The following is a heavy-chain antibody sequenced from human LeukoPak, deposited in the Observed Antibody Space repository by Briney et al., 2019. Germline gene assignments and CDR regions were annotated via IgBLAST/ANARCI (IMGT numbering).Heavy chain of an antibody. D-gene: IGHD3-22*01. Sequence: GESLQISCKGSGYSFTSYWIGWVRQLPGKGPEWMGIIYPGDSDTRYSPSFQGQVTISADKSISTAYLQWSSLKASDTAMYYCARGYYDSSGYYDHFDYWGQGTLVTVSS. CDR1: GYSFTSYW. CDR3: ARGYYDSSGYYDHFDY. CDR2: IYPGDSDT. J-gene: IGHJ4*02. V-gene: IGHV5-51*01.